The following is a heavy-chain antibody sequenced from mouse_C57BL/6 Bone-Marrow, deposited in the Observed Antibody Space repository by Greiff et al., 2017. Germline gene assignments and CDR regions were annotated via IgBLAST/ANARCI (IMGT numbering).Heavy chain of an antibody. V-gene: IGHV1-50*01. CDR3: ARGGMVTAYYYAMDY. CDR2: IDPSDSYT. Sequence: VQLQQPGAELVKPGASVKLSCKASGYTFTSYWMQWVKQRPGQGLEWIGEIDPSDSYTNYNQKFKGKATLTVDTSSSTAYMQRSSLTSEDSAVYYCARGGMVTAYYYAMDYWGQGTSVTVSS. CDR1: GYTFTSYW. J-gene: IGHJ4*01. D-gene: IGHD2-2*01.